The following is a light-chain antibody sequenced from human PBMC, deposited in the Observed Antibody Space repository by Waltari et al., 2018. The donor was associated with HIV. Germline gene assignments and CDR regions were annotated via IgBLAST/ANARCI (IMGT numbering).Light chain of an antibody. CDR1: ALPKKY. V-gene: IGLV3-25*03. Sequence: SYELTQTPSVSVSPGQTATISGSRGALPKKYSSWYGQKPGQAPVLIICKDIERPSGIPERISGSRSGTGVTLTISDVQAEDEGDYYCQSTDHDGTWVFGGGTKLTV. CDR2: KDI. J-gene: IGLJ3*02. CDR3: QSTDHDGTWV.